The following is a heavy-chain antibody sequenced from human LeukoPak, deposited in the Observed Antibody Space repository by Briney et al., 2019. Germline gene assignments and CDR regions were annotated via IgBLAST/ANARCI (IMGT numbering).Heavy chain of an antibody. Sequence: GGSLRLSCAASGFTFSDYYMSWIRQAPGKGLEWVSYISSSSSYTNYADSVKGRFTISRDNAKNSLYLQMNSLRAEDTAVYYCASGGIAAAGFFDYWGQGTLVTVSS. J-gene: IGHJ4*02. CDR2: ISSSSSYT. CDR3: ASGGIAAAGFFDY. V-gene: IGHV3-11*03. CDR1: GFTFSDYY. D-gene: IGHD6-13*01.